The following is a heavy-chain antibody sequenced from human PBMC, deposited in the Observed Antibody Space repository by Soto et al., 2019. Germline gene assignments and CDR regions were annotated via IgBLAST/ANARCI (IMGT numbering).Heavy chain of an antibody. V-gene: IGHV5-10-1*01. D-gene: IGHD1-1*01. J-gene: IGHJ6*02. CDR1: GYSFTSYW. CDR3: ARHQVGNYYYGMDV. Sequence: GESLKISCKGSGYSFTSYWISWVRQMPGKGLEWMGRIDPSDSYTNYSPSFQGHVTISADKSISTAYLQWSSLKASDTAMYCCARHQVGNYYYGMDVWGQGTTVTVSS. CDR2: IDPSDSYT.